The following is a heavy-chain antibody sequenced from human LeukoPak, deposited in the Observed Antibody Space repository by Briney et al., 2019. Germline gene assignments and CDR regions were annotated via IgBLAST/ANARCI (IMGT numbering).Heavy chain of an antibody. J-gene: IGHJ5*02. CDR2: IIPIFGTA. CDR3: ARRGRGYSGYAPYNWFDP. D-gene: IGHD5-12*01. Sequence: SVKVSCKASGGTFSSYAISWVRQAPGQGLEWMGGIIPIFGTANYAQKFQGRVTITADESTSTAYMELSSLRSEDTAVYYCARRGRGYSGYAPYNWFDPWGQGTLVTVSS. V-gene: IGHV1-69*13. CDR1: GGTFSSYA.